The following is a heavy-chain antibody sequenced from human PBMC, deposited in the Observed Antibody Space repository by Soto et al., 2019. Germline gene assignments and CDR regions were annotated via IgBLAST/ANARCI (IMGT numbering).Heavy chain of an antibody. V-gene: IGHV1-2*02. Sequence: ASVKVSCKASGYTFTGYYMHWVRQAPGQGLEWMGWINPNSGGTNYAQKFQGRVTMTRDTSISTAYMELSRLRSDDTAVYYCARDSYNWNYYYYYYYGMDVWGQGTTVTVS. J-gene: IGHJ6*02. D-gene: IGHD1-7*01. CDR2: INPNSGGT. CDR3: ARDSYNWNYYYYYYYGMDV. CDR1: GYTFTGYY.